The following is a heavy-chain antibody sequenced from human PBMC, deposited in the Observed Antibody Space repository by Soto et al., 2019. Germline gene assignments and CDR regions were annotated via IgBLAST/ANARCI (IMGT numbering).Heavy chain of an antibody. CDR1: GGTFSSYA. Sequence: ASVKVSCKASGGTFSSYAISWVRQAPGQGLEWMGGIIPIFGTANYAQKFQGRVTITTDESTSTAYMELSSLRSEDTAVYYCAVTAMTTVTTEPFDYWGQGTLVTVSS. CDR3: AVTAMTTVTTEPFDY. V-gene: IGHV1-69*05. J-gene: IGHJ4*02. CDR2: IIPIFGTA. D-gene: IGHD4-17*01.